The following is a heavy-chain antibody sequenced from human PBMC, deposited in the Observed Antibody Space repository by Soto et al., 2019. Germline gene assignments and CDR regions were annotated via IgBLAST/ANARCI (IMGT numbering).Heavy chain of an antibody. J-gene: IGHJ5*02. V-gene: IGHV4-39*01. CDR1: GDSISSSTYY. CDR3: ARSNSGYYKWFDP. Sequence: SETLSLTCTVSGDSISSSTYYWGWIRQPPGKGLEWIGNIYYSGITYYNPSLKSQVAISVDTSKNQFSLKLSSVSAADTAIYYCARSNSGYYKWFDPWGQGTLVT. CDR2: IYYSGIT. D-gene: IGHD3-22*01.